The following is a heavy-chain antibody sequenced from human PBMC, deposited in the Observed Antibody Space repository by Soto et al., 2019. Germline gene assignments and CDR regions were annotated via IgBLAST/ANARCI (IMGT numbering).Heavy chain of an antibody. CDR2: ISAYNGNT. J-gene: IGHJ6*02. Sequence: QVQLVQSGAEVKKPGASVKVSCKASGYTFTSYGISWVRQAPGQGLEWMGWISAYNGNTNYAPKLQVRVTMTTDTATSTGYMELRSLRSDDTAVYYCATLRYYYGMDVWGQGTTVTVSS. V-gene: IGHV1-18*01. CDR3: ATLRYYYGMDV. CDR1: GYTFTSYG. D-gene: IGHD5-12*01.